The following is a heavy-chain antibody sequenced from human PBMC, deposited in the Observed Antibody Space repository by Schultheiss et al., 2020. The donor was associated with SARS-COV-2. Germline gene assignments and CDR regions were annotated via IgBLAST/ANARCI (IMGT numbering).Heavy chain of an antibody. D-gene: IGHD5/OR15-5a*01. CDR2: IYYSGST. J-gene: IGHJ3*01. CDR1: GGSISSSSYY. V-gene: IGHV4-39*07. Sequence: SQTLSLTCTVSGGSISSSSYYWGWIRQPPGKGLEWIGSIYYSGSTYYNPSLKSRVTISVDTSKNQFSLKLTSVTAADTAVYYCARDPRVTVIDAFDLWGQGTMVTVSS. CDR3: ARDPRVTVIDAFDL.